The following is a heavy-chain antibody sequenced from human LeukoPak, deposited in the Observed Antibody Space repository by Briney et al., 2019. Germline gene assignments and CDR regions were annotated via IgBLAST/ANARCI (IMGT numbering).Heavy chain of an antibody. V-gene: IGHV3-48*01. CDR3: ARGLTTKGSGRYYYYYMDV. Sequence: GGSLRLSCAASGFTFSSYSMNWVRQAPGKGLEWVSYISSSSSTIYYADSVKGRFTISRDNAKNSLYLQLNSLRAEDTAVYYCARGLTTKGSGRYYYYYMDVWGKGTTVTVSS. CDR2: ISSSSSTI. J-gene: IGHJ6*03. CDR1: GFTFSSYS. D-gene: IGHD3-10*01.